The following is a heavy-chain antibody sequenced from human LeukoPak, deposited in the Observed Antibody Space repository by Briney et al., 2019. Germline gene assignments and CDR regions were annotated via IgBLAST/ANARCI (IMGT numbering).Heavy chain of an antibody. D-gene: IGHD2-21*02. J-gene: IGHJ5*02. CDR2: INTNNGNT. CDR3: ARKGCTGDCYRFDP. V-gene: IGHV1/OR15-2*02. Sequence: ASVKVSCKASVYTFTSYYMHWVRQAPGQRPEWMGWINTNNGNTKYAQKFQGRVTMTTDTSTSTAYMELSSLRSDDTAVYYCARKGCTGDCYRFDPWGQGTLVTVSS. CDR1: VYTFTSYY.